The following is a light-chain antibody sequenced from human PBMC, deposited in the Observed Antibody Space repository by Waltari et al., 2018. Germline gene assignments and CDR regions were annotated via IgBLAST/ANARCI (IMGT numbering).Light chain of an antibody. J-gene: IGKJ1*01. Sequence: EIVMTQSPATLSVSPGERATLSCRASQSISSNLAWYQQMPGQAPRLLSYGASIRATGIPARFSGSGSGTEFTLTISILQSEDFAVYYCHQYNNWPPGTFGQGTKVEIK. V-gene: IGKV3D-15*03. CDR1: QSISSN. CDR3: HQYNNWPPGT. CDR2: GAS.